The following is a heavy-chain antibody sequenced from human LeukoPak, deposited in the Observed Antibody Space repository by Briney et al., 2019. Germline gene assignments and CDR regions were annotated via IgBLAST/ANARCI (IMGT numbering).Heavy chain of an antibody. V-gene: IGHV3-33*01. CDR3: TREYPYFDY. CDR2: IWYDGSNK. CDR1: GFTFSSYG. Sequence: PGRSLRLSCAASGFTFSSYGMHWVRQAPGKGLEWVAVIWYDGSNKYYADSVKGRFTISRDNSKNTLYLQMNSLRAEDTAVYYCTREYPYFDYWGQGTLVTVSS. J-gene: IGHJ4*02. D-gene: IGHD2-2*02.